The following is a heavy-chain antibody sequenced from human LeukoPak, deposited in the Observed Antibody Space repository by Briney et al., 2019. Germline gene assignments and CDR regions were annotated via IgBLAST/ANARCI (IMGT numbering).Heavy chain of an antibody. D-gene: IGHD6-13*01. Sequence: GGSLRLSCAASGFTFDDYAMHWVRQAPGKGLEWVSGFSWNSGSIVYADSVKGRFTISRDNAKNSLYLQMNSLRAEDMALYYCAKGGYSSSWYIIDYWGQGTLVTVSS. V-gene: IGHV3-9*03. J-gene: IGHJ4*02. CDR3: AKGGYSSSWYIIDY. CDR1: GFTFDDYA. CDR2: FSWNSGSI.